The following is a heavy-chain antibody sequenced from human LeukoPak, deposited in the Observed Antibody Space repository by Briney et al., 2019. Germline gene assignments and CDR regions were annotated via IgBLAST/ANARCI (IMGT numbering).Heavy chain of an antibody. CDR3: ARDKSTSPSE. V-gene: IGHV3-66*01. J-gene: IGHJ4*02. CDR1: GFTVRTNY. CDR2: IYSGGST. D-gene: IGHD1-1*01. Sequence: PGGSLRLSCAAPGFTVRTNYMSWVRQAPGKGLECVSVIYSGGSTYHADSVKGRFTISRDNSKNTLYLQMNSLRVEDTAVYYCARDKSTSPSEWGQGTLVTVSS.